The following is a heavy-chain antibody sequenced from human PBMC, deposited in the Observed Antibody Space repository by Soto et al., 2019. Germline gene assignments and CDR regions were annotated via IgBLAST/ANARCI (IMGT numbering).Heavy chain of an antibody. CDR1: GLTFSSYW. D-gene: IGHD3-10*01. J-gene: IGHJ5*02. CDR2: IKQDGSEK. CDR3: ARGEAIGDDP. Sequence: EVQLVESGGGLAQPGGSLRLSCAASGLTFSSYWMTWVRQAPGTGLEWVANIKQDGSEKYYVDSVKGRFTISRDNAKNSLYLQMNNLGVEDTAVYYCARGEAIGDDPWGDGTLVTVSS. V-gene: IGHV3-7*01.